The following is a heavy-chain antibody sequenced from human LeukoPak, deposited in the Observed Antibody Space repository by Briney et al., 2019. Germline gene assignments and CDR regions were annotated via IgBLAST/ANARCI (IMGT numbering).Heavy chain of an antibody. CDR1: GYTFTSYY. CDR2: INPSGGST. CDR3: ARGASYGMDV. J-gene: IGHJ6*02. V-gene: IGHV1-46*01. Sequence: ASVKVSCKASGYTFTSYYMHWVRQAPGQGLEWMGIINPSGGSTSYAQKFQGRVTMTRDTSISTAYMELSRLRSDDTAVYYCARGASYGMDVWGQGTTVTVSS.